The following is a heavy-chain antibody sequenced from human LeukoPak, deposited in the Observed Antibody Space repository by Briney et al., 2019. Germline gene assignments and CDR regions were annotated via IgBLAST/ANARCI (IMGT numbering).Heavy chain of an antibody. Sequence: GGSLRLSCVASGFTFSDYYMSWIRQAPGKGLEWVSYIPSTSSYTSYADSVRGRFTISRDNAKNTLYLQMNSLRAEDTAVYYCARGYDRLVSDYWGQGTLVTVSS. V-gene: IGHV3-11*06. CDR3: ARGYDRLVSDY. CDR1: GFTFSDYY. J-gene: IGHJ4*02. D-gene: IGHD3-9*01. CDR2: IPSTSSYT.